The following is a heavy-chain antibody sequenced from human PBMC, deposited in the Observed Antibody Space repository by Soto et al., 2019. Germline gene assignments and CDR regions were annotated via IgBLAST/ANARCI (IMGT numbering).Heavy chain of an antibody. V-gene: IGHV5-51*01. CDR2: IYPGDSDT. D-gene: IGHD2-21*02. Sequence: PGESLKISCKGSGYSFTSYWIGWVRQMPGKGLEWMGIIYPGDSDTRYSPSFQGQVTISADKSISTAYLQWSSLKASDTAMYYCARFSGSGGDGYYYYGMDVWGQGTTVTVSS. CDR1: GYSFTSYW. J-gene: IGHJ6*02. CDR3: ARFSGSGGDGYYYYGMDV.